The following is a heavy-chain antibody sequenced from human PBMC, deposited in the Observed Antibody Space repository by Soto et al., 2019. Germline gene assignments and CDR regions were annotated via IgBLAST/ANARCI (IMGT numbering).Heavy chain of an antibody. CDR2: ISSGSDYI. V-gene: IGHV3-21*01. J-gene: IGHJ3*01. CDR1: GFTFSSYS. CDR3: VRSPVADAFNV. Sequence: ESGGGLVKPGGSLRLSCAASGFTFSSYSMNWVRQAPGKGLEWVSSISSGSDYIFYADSVKGRFTISRDNAKNSLFLQMNTLPAADMAVYYCVRSPVADAFNVWGQGTVVTVSS.